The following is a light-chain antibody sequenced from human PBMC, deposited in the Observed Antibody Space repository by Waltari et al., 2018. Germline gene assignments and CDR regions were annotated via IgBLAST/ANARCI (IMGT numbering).Light chain of an antibody. Sequence: EIVMTQSLATLSVSPGESATLFCRASQSIRSDLAWYQQKPGQTPRLLIYGASTRATGIPARFSGSGSGTDFTLTISSLQSEDFAVYDCQQYNDWPPTWTFGQGTKVEI. CDR3: QQYNDWPPTWT. V-gene: IGKV3-15*01. CDR1: QSIRSD. CDR2: GAS. J-gene: IGKJ1*01.